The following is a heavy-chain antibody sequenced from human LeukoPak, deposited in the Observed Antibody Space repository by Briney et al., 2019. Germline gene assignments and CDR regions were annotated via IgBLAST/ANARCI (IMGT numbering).Heavy chain of an antibody. CDR3: AKDSGSYDAFDI. D-gene: IGHD1-26*01. V-gene: IGHV3-23*01. J-gene: IGHJ3*02. CDR2: ISGSGGST. Sequence: GGSLRLSCAASGFTFSSYAMSWVRQAPGKGLEWVSAISGSGGSTYYADSVKGRFTISRDNSRNTLYLQMNSLRAEDTAVYYCAKDSGSYDAFDIWGQGAMVTVSS. CDR1: GFTFSSYA.